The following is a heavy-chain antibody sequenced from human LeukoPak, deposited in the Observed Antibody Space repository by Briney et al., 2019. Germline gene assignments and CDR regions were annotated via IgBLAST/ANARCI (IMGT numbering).Heavy chain of an antibody. CDR2: INPNSGGT. CDR1: GYTFTSYG. Sequence: ASVKVSCKASGYTFTSYGISWVRQAPGQGLEWMGWINPNSGGTNYAQKFQGRVTMTRDTSISTAYMELSRLRSDDTAVYYCARDARRFLEWLGYYYYMDVWGKGTTVTVSS. CDR3: ARDARRFLEWLGYYYYMDV. J-gene: IGHJ6*03. V-gene: IGHV1-2*02. D-gene: IGHD3-3*01.